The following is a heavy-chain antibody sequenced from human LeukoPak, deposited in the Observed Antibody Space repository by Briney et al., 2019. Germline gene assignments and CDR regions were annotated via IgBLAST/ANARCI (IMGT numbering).Heavy chain of an antibody. J-gene: IGHJ4*02. D-gene: IGHD3-3*01. CDR3: ATTPTYYDFWSGLVGYFDY. V-gene: IGHV4-38-2*02. CDR1: GYSIRSGYY. Sequence: SETLSLTXTVSGYSIRSGYYWGWIREPPGKGLERIGSIYHSGSTYYNPSLKSRVTISVDTSKNQFSLKLSSVTAADTAVYYCATTPTYYDFWSGLVGYFDYWGQGTLVTVSS. CDR2: IYHSGST.